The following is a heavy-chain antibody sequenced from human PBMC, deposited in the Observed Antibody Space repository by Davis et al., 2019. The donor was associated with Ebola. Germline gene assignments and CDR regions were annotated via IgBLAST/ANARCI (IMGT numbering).Heavy chain of an antibody. D-gene: IGHD3-10*01. J-gene: IGHJ4*02. V-gene: IGHV1-3*04. CDR3: ARDRGGDYSFDY. CDR1: GYTFTSYA. Sequence: AASVKVSCKASGYTFTSYAMHWVRQAPGQRLEWMGWIITDNGNRNYAQKFQGRVTITRDTSASTAYMELSSLRSEDTSVYYCARDRGGDYSFDYWGQGTLVTVSS. CDR2: IITDNGNR.